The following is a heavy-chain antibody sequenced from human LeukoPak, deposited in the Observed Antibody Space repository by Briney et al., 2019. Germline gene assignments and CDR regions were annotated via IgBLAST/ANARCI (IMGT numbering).Heavy chain of an antibody. CDR2: IRYDGSNK. CDR3: ATTMGGDYVLYSYYFDY. CDR1: GFTFSSYW. D-gene: IGHD4-17*01. J-gene: IGHJ4*02. V-gene: IGHV3-30*02. Sequence: PGGSLRLSCAASGFTFSSYWMHWVRQAPGKGLEWVAFIRYDGSNKYYADSVKGRFTISRDNSKNTLYLQMNSLRAEDTAVYYCATTMGGDYVLYSYYFDYWGQGTLVTVSS.